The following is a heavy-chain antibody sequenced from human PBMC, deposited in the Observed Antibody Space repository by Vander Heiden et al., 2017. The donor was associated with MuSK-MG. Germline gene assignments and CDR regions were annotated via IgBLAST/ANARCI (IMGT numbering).Heavy chain of an antibody. V-gene: IGHV3-7*01. CDR2: IKQDGSER. CDR1: GFTFSSHW. CDR3: ARGSGYCSGGSCYPYYFDY. J-gene: IGHJ4*02. Sequence: EVQLVASGGGLVQPGGSLRLSCAASGFTFSSHWMGWVRQAPGKGLEWGANIKQDGSERYYVDSVKGRFTISSDNAKNSLYLQMNSLRAEDTALYYCARGSGYCSGGSCYPYYFDYWGQGTLVTVSS. D-gene: IGHD2-15*01.